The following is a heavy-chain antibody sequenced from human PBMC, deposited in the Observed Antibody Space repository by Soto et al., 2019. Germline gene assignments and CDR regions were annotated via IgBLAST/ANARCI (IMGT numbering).Heavy chain of an antibody. CDR2: INPATGAA. CDR3: VGGGGVGVAGSAAFDM. Sequence: QLHLVQSGAVVKKPGASVTVSCSASGYPVTAYYMHWVRQAPGRGLERMGGINPATGAAKYTQTFQGRVTMTRDTSTSTVFMELSGLTSEDTAVFYCVGGGGVGVAGSAAFDMWGQGSLVTVSS. CDR1: GYPVTAYY. D-gene: IGHD3-3*01. V-gene: IGHV1-2*02. J-gene: IGHJ3*02.